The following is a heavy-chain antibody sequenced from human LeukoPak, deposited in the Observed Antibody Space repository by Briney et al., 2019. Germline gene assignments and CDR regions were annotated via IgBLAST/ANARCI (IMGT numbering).Heavy chain of an antibody. D-gene: IGHD3-22*01. CDR1: GFTFSSYA. J-gene: IGHJ4*02. CDR2: ISYDGSNK. CDR3: ARAGSADYYDSSGYYYFDY. V-gene: IGHV3-30-3*01. Sequence: GRSLRLSCAASGFTFSSYAMHWVRQAPGKGLEWVAVISYDGSNKYYADSVKGRFTISRDNSKNTLYLQMNSLRAEDTAVYYCARAGSADYYDSSGYYYFDYWGQGTLVTVSS.